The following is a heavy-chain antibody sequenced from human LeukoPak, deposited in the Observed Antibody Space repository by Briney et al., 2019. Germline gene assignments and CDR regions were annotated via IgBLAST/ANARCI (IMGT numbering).Heavy chain of an antibody. CDR2: ISAYNGNT. D-gene: IGHD6-13*01. Sequence: RASVKVSCKASGYTFTSYGISWVRQAPGQGLEWMGWISAYNGNTNYAQKLQGRVTMTTDTSTSTAYMELRSLRSDDTAVYYCARAPYSSSGQTHYYYYYGMDVWGQGTTVTVSS. V-gene: IGHV1-18*01. J-gene: IGHJ6*02. CDR1: GYTFTSYG. CDR3: ARAPYSSSGQTHYYYYYGMDV.